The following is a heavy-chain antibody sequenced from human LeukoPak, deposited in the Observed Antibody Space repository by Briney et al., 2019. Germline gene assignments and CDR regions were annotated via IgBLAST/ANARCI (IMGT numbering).Heavy chain of an antibody. CDR1: GYTFTSYD. V-gene: IGHV1-18*01. J-gene: IGHJ4*02. CDR2: ISTYNGNT. CDR3: ARADRGGSGSRVFDY. Sequence: ASVKVSCKASGYTFTSYDISWVRQAPGQGLEWMGWISTYNGNTNYAQKLQGRVTMTTDTSTSTAYMELRSLRSDDTAVYYCARADRGGSGSRVFDYWGQGTLVAVS. D-gene: IGHD3-10*01.